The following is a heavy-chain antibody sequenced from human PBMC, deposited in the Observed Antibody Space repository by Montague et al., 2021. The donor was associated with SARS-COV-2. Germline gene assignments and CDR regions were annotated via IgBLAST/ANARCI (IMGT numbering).Heavy chain of an antibody. CDR1: DGSFINYY. D-gene: IGHD3-10*01. CDR3: ARGRKSRVSVVRGVLTSPYFAF. Sequence: SETLSLTCAVYDGSFINYYWSWIRQPPARGLEWIGEINQSGTTNYNPSRKSRVTISVDASKNQFSLRVTSVTGADGAVCYCARGRKSRVSVVRGVLTSPYFAFWGQGTPVIVSS. CDR2: INQSGTT. V-gene: IGHV4-34*01. J-gene: IGHJ4*02.